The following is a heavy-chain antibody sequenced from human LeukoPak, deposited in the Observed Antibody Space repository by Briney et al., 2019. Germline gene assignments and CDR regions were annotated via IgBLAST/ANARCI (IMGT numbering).Heavy chain of an antibody. CDR3: AKSPVAGLRGIFDY. J-gene: IGHJ4*02. CDR1: GFTFRSYV. V-gene: IGHV3-23*01. D-gene: IGHD6-19*01. CDR2: IDGGGGFT. Sequence: GGSLRLSCAASGFTFRSYVMHWVRQAPGKGLEWVSGIDGGGGFTYYADSVKGRFTISRDNSRNTLYLQMNSLRTEDTAVYYCAKSPVAGLRGIFDYWGQGTLLTVSS.